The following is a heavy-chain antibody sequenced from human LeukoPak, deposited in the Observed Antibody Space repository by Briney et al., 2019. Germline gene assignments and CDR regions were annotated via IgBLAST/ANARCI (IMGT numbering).Heavy chain of an antibody. D-gene: IGHD6-13*01. V-gene: IGHV3-30*02. J-gene: IGHJ4*02. Sequence: GGSLRLSCAASGFTFSSYGMHWVRQAPGKGLEWVAFIRYDGSNKYYADSVKGRFTISRDNSKNTLYLQMNSLRPEDTAVYYCAKDGQLGGSSWFTLYFDYWGQGTLVTVSS. CDR1: GFTFSSYG. CDR3: AKDGQLGGSSWFTLYFDY. CDR2: IRYDGSNK.